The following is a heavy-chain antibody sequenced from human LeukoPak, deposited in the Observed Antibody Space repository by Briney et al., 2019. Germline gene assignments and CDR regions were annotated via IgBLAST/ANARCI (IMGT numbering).Heavy chain of an antibody. Sequence: PSETLSLTCAVYGGSFSGYYWSWIRQPPGEGLEWIGYIYYSGSTNYNPSLKSRVTISVDTSKNQFSLKLSSVTAADTAVYYCARGGSSWYSGNWFDPWGQGTLVTVSS. J-gene: IGHJ5*02. D-gene: IGHD6-13*01. V-gene: IGHV4-59*01. CDR2: IYYSGST. CDR3: ARGGSSWYSGNWFDP. CDR1: GGSFSGYY.